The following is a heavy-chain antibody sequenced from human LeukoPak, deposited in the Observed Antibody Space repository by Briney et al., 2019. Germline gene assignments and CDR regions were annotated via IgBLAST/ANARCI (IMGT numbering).Heavy chain of an antibody. Sequence: GGSLRLSCTASGFSFSTYGVHWVRQAPGKGLEWVAFIRYDGSTKYYADSVKGRFTISRDNSKRSLYLQMHSLRAEDTAVYYCANTLVGATTVLDYWGQGTLVTVSS. CDR1: GFSFSTYG. V-gene: IGHV3-30*02. CDR3: ANTLVGATTVLDY. CDR2: IRYDGSTK. J-gene: IGHJ4*02. D-gene: IGHD1-26*01.